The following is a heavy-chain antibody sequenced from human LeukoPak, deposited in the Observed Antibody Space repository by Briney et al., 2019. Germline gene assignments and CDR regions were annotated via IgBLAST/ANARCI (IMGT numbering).Heavy chain of an antibody. CDR1: GFTFGDYA. V-gene: IGHV3-48*03. D-gene: IGHD1-26*01. J-gene: IGHJ4*02. CDR3: ARGYSGTYYDY. Sequence: GGSLRLSCAASGFTFGDYAMTWVRQAPGKGLEWASYISSSGSTIYYADSVKGRFTISRDSAKNSLFLQMNSLRAEDTALYYCARGYSGTYYDYWGQGTLATVSS. CDR2: ISSSGSTI.